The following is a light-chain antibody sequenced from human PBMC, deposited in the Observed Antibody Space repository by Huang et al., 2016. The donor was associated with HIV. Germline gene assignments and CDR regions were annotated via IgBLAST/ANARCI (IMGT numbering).Light chain of an antibody. CDR2: GAS. V-gene: IGKV3-20*01. CDR1: QNVSSNY. Sequence: EIVLTQSPATLSLSPGEGVTLSCRASQNVSSNYLAWYQQKFGQAPWLLIYGASSRATGVPDRFSGSGSGTEFNLTISRLEPEDFAVYHCHQYDSSPATFGQGTKLEI. CDR3: HQYDSSPAT. J-gene: IGKJ2*01.